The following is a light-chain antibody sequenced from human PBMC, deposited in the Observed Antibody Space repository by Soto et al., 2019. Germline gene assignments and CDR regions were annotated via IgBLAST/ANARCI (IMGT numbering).Light chain of an antibody. CDR1: DIGSTN. CDR2: RDA. Sequence: SYELTQSLSVSVALGQTAKITCGGNDIGSTNVHWYQQKPGQAPVLVIYRDAIRPSGIPERFSGSNSGNTATLTIGRAQAGDAAHYYCQVWHSSTVVFGGGTKLTVL. J-gene: IGLJ2*01. V-gene: IGLV3-9*01. CDR3: QVWHSSTVV.